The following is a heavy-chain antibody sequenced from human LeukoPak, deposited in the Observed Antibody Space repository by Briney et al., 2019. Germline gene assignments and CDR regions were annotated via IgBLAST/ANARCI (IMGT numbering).Heavy chain of an antibody. V-gene: IGHV3-30*02. Sequence: PGGSLRLSCAASGFTFSSYGMHWVRQAPGKGLEWVAFIRYDGSNKYYADSVKGRLTISRDNSKNTLYLQMNSLRAEDTAVYYCAKDWSDFPDYWGQGTLVTVFS. J-gene: IGHJ4*02. CDR1: GFTFSSYG. D-gene: IGHD3-3*01. CDR3: AKDWSDFPDY. CDR2: IRYDGSNK.